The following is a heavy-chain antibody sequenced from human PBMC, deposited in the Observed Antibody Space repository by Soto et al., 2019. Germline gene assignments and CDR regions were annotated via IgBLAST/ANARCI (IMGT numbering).Heavy chain of an antibody. D-gene: IGHD3-3*01. Sequence: QVQLVESGGGVVQPGRSLRLSCAASGFTFSSYAMHWVRQAPGKVLEWVAVISYDGSNKYYAGSVKGRFTISRDNAKNTLYLQMNRLRAEDTAVYYCAGSYYDFWSGYENPYFMDVWGQGTTVTVSS. CDR2: ISYDGSNK. CDR1: GFTFSSYA. J-gene: IGHJ6*02. CDR3: AGSYYDFWSGYENPYFMDV. V-gene: IGHV3-30-3*01.